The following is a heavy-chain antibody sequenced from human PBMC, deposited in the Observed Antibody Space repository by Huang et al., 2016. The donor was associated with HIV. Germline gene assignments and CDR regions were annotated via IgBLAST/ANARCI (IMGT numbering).Heavy chain of an antibody. D-gene: IGHD2-2*01. CDR2: SIPIFGTT. Sequence: QVQLVQSGAEVKKPGSSVKVSCKASGGSFSNHVVSWVRQGPGQGLEWKGGSIPIFGTTNDAQKFQGRVTITADESTGTAYLELSSLRSEDTAVYFCARESNIVVVPHTIKFFDYWGQGTLVTVSS. CDR3: ARESNIVVVPHTIKFFDY. CDR1: GGSFSNHV. V-gene: IGHV1-69*01. J-gene: IGHJ4*02.